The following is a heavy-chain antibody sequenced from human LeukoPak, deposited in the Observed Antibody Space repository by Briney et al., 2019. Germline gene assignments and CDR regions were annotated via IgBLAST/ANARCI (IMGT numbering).Heavy chain of an antibody. CDR1: GFTFSSYG. V-gene: IGHV3-30*02. D-gene: IGHD2-15*01. Sequence: GSLRLSCAASGFTFSSYGMHWVRQAPGKGLEVVAFIPFDGSNKYYADSVKGRFTISRDNSKNTLYLQMNSLRAEDTAVYYCASEVIVVVVAATPHAFDIWGQGTMVTVSS. CDR3: ASEVIVVVVAATPHAFDI. CDR2: IPFDGSNK. J-gene: IGHJ3*02.